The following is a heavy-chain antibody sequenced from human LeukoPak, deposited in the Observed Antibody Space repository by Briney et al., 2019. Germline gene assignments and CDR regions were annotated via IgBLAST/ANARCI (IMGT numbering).Heavy chain of an antibody. J-gene: IGHJ3*02. V-gene: IGHV3-21*01. CDR3: ARDLTIFGVVIQAFDI. D-gene: IGHD3-3*01. CDR1: GFTFSSYS. CDR2: IVSSSSYI. Sequence: GGSLRLSCAASGFTFSSYSMNWVRQAPGKGLEWVSSIVSSSSYIYYADSVKGRFTISRDNAKNSLYLQMNSLRAEDTAVYYCARDLTIFGVVIQAFDIWGQGTMVTVSS.